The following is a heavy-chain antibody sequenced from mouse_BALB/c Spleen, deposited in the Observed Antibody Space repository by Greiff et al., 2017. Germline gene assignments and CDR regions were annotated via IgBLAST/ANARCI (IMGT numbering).Heavy chain of an antibody. CDR1: GFSLTSYG. J-gene: IGHJ3*01. CDR3: AREVTTATAY. V-gene: IGHV2-9*02. CDR2: IWAGGST. D-gene: IGHD1-2*01. Sequence: VKLMESGPGLVAPSQSLSITCTVSGFSLTSYGVHWVRQPPGKGLEWLGVIWAGGSTNYNSALMSRLSISKDNSKSQVFLKMNSLQTDDTAMYYCAREVTTATAYWGQGTLVTVSA.